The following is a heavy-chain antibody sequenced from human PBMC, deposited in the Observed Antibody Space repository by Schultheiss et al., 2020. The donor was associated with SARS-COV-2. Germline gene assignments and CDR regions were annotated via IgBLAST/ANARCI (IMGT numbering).Heavy chain of an antibody. J-gene: IGHJ4*02. Sequence: GGSLRLSCAASGFTFSSYGMHWVRQAPGKGLEWVSAISGSGGSTYYADSVKGRFTISRDNSKNTLYLQMNSLRAEDTAVYYCAKDGEDYYDSSGPIDYWGQGTLVTVSS. D-gene: IGHD3-22*01. CDR1: GFTFSSYG. CDR3: AKDGEDYYDSSGPIDY. V-gene: IGHV3-23*01. CDR2: ISGSGGST.